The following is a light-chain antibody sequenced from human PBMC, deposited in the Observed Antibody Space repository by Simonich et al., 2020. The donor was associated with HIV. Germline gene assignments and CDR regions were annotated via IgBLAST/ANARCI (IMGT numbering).Light chain of an antibody. CDR3: QQYGSSPLT. CDR2: GAS. Sequence: EIVLTQSPGTLSLSPGERATPSCRASQSVSSSYLAWYRQKPCQAPRLLIYGASGRATGIPDRCSGSGSGTDFTLTISRLEPEDFVVYYCQQYGSSPLTFGGGTKVEIK. J-gene: IGKJ4*01. V-gene: IGKV3-20*01. CDR1: QSVSSSY.